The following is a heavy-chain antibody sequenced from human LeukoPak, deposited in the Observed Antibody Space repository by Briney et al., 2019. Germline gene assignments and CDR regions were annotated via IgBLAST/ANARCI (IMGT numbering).Heavy chain of an antibody. D-gene: IGHD6-13*01. V-gene: IGHV1-8*01. J-gene: IGHJ5*02. Sequence: ASVKVSCKASGYTFTSYDINWVRQATGQGLEWMGWMNPNSGNTGYAQKFQGRVTMTRNTSISTAYMELSSLRSEDTAVYYCVSHSSSWYTFGPWGQGTLVTVSS. CDR3: VSHSSSWYTFGP. CDR2: MNPNSGNT. CDR1: GYTFTSYD.